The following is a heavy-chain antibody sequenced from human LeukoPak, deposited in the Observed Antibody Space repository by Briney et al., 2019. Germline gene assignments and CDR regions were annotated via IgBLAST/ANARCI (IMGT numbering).Heavy chain of an antibody. D-gene: IGHD6-19*01. CDR3: ASEVAGTGYFDY. CDR2: INGGGSGT. Sequence: SGGSLRLSCAASGFTFSNNAMRWVRQAPGKGLEWVSAINGGGSGTFYADSVKGRFTISRDNSKNTLYLQMNSLRAEDTAVYYCASEVAGTGYFDYWGQGTLVTVSS. J-gene: IGHJ4*02. V-gene: IGHV3-23*01. CDR1: GFTFSNNA.